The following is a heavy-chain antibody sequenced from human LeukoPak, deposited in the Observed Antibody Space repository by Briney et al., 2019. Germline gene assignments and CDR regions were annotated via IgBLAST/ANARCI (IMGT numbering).Heavy chain of an antibody. J-gene: IGHJ4*02. CDR1: GFTFSSYA. CDR2: ISYDGSNK. D-gene: IGHD3-22*01. Sequence: GRSLRLSCAASGFTFSSYAMHWVRQAPGKGLEWVAVISYDGSNKYYADSVKGRFTISRDNSKNTLYLQMSSLRAEDTAVYYCARGYSSGYRTDYWGQGTLVTVSS. V-gene: IGHV3-30*04. CDR3: ARGYSSGYRTDY.